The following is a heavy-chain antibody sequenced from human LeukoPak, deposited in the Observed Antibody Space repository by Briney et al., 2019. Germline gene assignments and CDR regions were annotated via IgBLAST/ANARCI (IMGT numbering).Heavy chain of an antibody. J-gene: IGHJ3*02. V-gene: IGHV4-59*12. CDR1: GGSISSYY. CDR2: IYYSGST. CDR3: ARDFQDYGDYLGCAFDI. Sequence: PSETLSLTCTVSGGSISSYYWSWIRQPPGKGLEWIGYIYYSGSTNYNPSLKSRVTMSVDTSKNQFSLKLSSVTAADTAVYYCARDFQDYGDYLGCAFDIWGQGTMVTVSS. D-gene: IGHD4-17*01.